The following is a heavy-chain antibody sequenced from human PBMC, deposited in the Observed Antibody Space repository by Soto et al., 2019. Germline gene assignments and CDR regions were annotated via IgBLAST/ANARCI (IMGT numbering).Heavy chain of an antibody. V-gene: IGHV1-69*13. CDR2: IIPIFGTA. D-gene: IGHD6-6*01. J-gene: IGHJ3*02. Sequence: WASVKVSCKASGGTFSSYAISWVRQAPGQGLEWMGGIIPIFGTANYAQQFQGRVTITADESTSTAYMELISLRSDDTAVYYCASAGGIAARLGFAFDIWGQGTMVTVSS. CDR1: GGTFSSYA. CDR3: ASAGGIAARLGFAFDI.